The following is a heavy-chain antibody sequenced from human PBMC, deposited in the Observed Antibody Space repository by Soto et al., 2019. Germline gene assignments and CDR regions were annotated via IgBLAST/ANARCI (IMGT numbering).Heavy chain of an antibody. Sequence: EVQLVESGGGLVQPGRSLRLSCAASGFTFDDYAMHWVRQAPGKGLEWVSGISWNSGSIGYADSVKGRFTISRDNAKNSLYLQMNSLRAEDTALYYCAKVIGWSMGYFQHWGQGTLVTVSS. D-gene: IGHD6-19*01. V-gene: IGHV3-9*01. CDR1: GFTFDDYA. J-gene: IGHJ1*01. CDR3: AKVIGWSMGYFQH. CDR2: ISWNSGSI.